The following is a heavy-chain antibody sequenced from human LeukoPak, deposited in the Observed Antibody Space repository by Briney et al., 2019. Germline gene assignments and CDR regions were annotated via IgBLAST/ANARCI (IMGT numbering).Heavy chain of an antibody. CDR1: GFTFSGYS. J-gene: IGHJ6*03. CDR3: AKTSLSDASGHYYYMDV. Sequence: GGSLRLSCAASGFTFSGYSMNWVRQAPGKGLEWVSSISTTSAYIYYADSVKGRFTISRDNSQNTVSLQVNNLGTEDTALYYCAKTSLSDASGHYYYMDVWGKGTTVTVSS. V-gene: IGHV3-21*01. D-gene: IGHD3-3*01. CDR2: ISTTSAYI.